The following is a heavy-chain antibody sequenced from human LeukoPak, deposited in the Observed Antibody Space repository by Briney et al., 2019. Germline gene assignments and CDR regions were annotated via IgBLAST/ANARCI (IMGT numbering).Heavy chain of an antibody. Sequence: PGGSVRLSCVASGFTISHYWMTWVRQAPGKGLEWVANIEKDAREKTYVDSVKGRFTISRDNAKNSIFLQMNSLRVEDMAIYYCVRDGGTDWYDPWGQGTLVSVSS. D-gene: IGHD3-16*01. J-gene: IGHJ5*02. CDR1: GFTISHYW. CDR3: VRDGGTDWYDP. CDR2: IEKDAREK. V-gene: IGHV3-7*01.